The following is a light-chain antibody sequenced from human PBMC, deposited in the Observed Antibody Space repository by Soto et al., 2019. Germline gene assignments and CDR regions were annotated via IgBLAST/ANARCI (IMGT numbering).Light chain of an antibody. V-gene: IGLV3-1*01. CDR2: QDN. Sequence: SYELTQPPSVSVSPGQTASITCSGDKLGDILAFWYQQKPGQSPVLVIYQDNKRPSGIPERFSGSNSGNTATLTISGTQAMDEADYYCQAWDSRTVVFGGGTKLTVL. CDR3: QAWDSRTVV. J-gene: IGLJ2*01. CDR1: KLGDIL.